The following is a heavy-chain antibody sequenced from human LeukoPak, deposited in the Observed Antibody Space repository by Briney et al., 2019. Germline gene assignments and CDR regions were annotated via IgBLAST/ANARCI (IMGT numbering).Heavy chain of an antibody. V-gene: IGHV3-23*01. D-gene: IGHD7-27*01. CDR2: MKGGGET. CDR3: AKDRPGEAWFDY. J-gene: IGHJ4*02. Sequence: GGSLRLSCAASGFSFTNYAMSWVRQAPARGPEWLSSMKGGGETFYADSVKGRFTLSRDDSRNTVYLRLNNLRAEDTAVYYCAKDRPGEAWFDYWGQGTLVTVSS. CDR1: GFSFTNYA.